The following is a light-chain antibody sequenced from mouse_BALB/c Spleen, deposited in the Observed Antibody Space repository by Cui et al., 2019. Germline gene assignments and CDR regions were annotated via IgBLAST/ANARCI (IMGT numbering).Light chain of an antibody. CDR2: DTT. V-gene: IGKV4-55*01. CDR3: QQWSSYPRT. J-gene: IGKJ1*01. CDR1: SSVSY. Sequence: QIVLTQSPAIMSASPGEKVTMTCSASSSVSYMYWYQQTPGSSPRLLIYDTTNLASGVPGRFSGSGYGTSYSLTISRMGAEEAATYYCQQWSSYPRTFGGGTKLEIK.